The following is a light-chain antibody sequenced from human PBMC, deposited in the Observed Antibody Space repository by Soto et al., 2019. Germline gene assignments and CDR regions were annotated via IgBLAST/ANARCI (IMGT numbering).Light chain of an antibody. V-gene: IGKV1-27*01. J-gene: IGKJ5*01. CDR3: QKYSSVIT. CDR2: AAS. Sequence: DIQMTQSPSSLSASVGDRVTITCRASQGISNFLAWYQQKPGKVPKLLISAASTLQSGVPSRFSGSGSGTDFTLTITILQPEYVATYYCQKYSSVITFGQGTRLEIK. CDR1: QGISNF.